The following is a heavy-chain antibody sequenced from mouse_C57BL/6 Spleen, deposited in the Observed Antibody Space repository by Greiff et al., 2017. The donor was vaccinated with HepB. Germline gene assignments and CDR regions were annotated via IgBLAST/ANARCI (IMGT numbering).Heavy chain of an antibody. J-gene: IGHJ4*01. CDR2: IYPGSGST. CDR1: GYTFTSYW. V-gene: IGHV1-55*01. CDR3: ARYDYDVGYAMGY. D-gene: IGHD2-4*01. Sequence: QVQLQQPGAELVKPGASVKMSCKASGYTFTSYWITWVKQRPGQGLEWIGDIYPGSGSTNYNEKFKSKATLTVDTSSSTAYMQLSSLTSEDAAVYYCARYDYDVGYAMGYWGQGTSVTVSS.